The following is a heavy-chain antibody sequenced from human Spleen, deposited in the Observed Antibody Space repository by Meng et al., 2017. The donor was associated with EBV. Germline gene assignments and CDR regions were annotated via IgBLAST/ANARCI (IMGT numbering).Heavy chain of an antibody. Sequence: QVPVQESGPRLVKPSGPLSLTCAVSGGSIISNNWWIWVRQPPGKGLEWIGEVYHSGSRNYSPSLRSRLSISLDKSRNSFSLRLNSVTVADTAVYYCARLVGHSDLWYEFRDNWFDPWGQGTLVTVSS. CDR3: ARLVGHSDLWYEFRDNWFDP. CDR2: VYHSGSR. J-gene: IGHJ5*02. V-gene: IGHV4-4*02. CDR1: GGSIISNNW. D-gene: IGHD3/OR15-3a*01.